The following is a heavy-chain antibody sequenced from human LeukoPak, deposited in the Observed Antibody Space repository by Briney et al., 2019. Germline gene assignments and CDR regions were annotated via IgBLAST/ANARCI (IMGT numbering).Heavy chain of an antibody. CDR2: INHSGST. D-gene: IGHD3-22*01. V-gene: IGHV4-34*01. CDR1: GGSFSGYY. Sequence: SETLSLTCAVYGGSFSGYYWSWIRQPPGKGLEWIGEINHSGSTNYNPFLKSRVTMSIDTSKNRFSLRLNSVTAADTAVYYCARYYYDTSGYYHDYWGQGTLVTVSP. J-gene: IGHJ4*02. CDR3: ARYYYDTSGYYHDY.